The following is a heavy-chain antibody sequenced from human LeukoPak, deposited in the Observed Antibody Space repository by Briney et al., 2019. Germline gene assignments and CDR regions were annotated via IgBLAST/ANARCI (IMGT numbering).Heavy chain of an antibody. V-gene: IGHV3-21*01. Sequence: GGSLRLSCAASGFTFSSYSMNWVRQAPGKGLEWVSSISSSSNYIYCADSMKGRFTISRDNAKNSLYLQMNSLRAEDTAVYYCGRKTFCTKPPCPCGNHFDHWGQGTLVTVPS. J-gene: IGHJ4*02. D-gene: IGHD2-8*01. CDR1: GFTFSSYS. CDR3: GRKTFCTKPPCPCGNHFDH. CDR2: ISSSSNYI.